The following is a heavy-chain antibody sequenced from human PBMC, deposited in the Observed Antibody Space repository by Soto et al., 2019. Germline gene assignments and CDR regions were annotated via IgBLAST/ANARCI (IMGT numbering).Heavy chain of an antibody. CDR3: TRDAHRIQLLSY. CDR1: GFTFGDYA. Sequence: ALRLSCTASGFTFGDYAMSWVRQAPGKGLEWVGFIRSKAYGGTTEYAASVKGRFTISRDDSKSIAYLQMNSLKNEDTAVYYCTRDAHRIQLLSYWGQGTLVTVSS. D-gene: IGHD5-18*01. J-gene: IGHJ4*02. CDR2: IRSKAYGGTT. V-gene: IGHV3-49*04.